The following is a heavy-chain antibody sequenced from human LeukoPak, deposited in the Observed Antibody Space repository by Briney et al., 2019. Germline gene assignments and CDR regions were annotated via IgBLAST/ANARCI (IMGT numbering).Heavy chain of an antibody. Sequence: GGSLRLSCAASGFTFSSYGMHWVRQAPGKGLEWVANINTDGSTTNYVESVRGRFTISRDNTRNSLSLQMNNLRDEDTAVYYCARNRGGQQFDYWGQGTLLTVSS. CDR1: GFTFSSYG. CDR3: ARNRGGQQFDY. J-gene: IGHJ4*02. CDR2: INTDGSTT. D-gene: IGHD3-10*01. V-gene: IGHV3-7*01.